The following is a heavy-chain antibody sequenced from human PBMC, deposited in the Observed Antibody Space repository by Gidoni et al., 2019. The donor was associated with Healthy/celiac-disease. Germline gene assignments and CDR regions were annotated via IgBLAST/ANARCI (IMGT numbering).Heavy chain of an antibody. D-gene: IGHD3-16*02. CDR3: TRDQQLHLGELSWTDY. CDR1: GFPFGAYA. Sequence: EVQLVESGGGLVKPGRSLRLSCTASGFPFGAYAMSWFRQAPGKGLEWVGFIRSKAYGGTTEYAASVKGRFTISRDDSKSIAYLQMNSLKTEDTAVYYCTRDQQLHLGELSWTDYWGQGTLVTVSS. CDR2: IRSKAYGGTT. J-gene: IGHJ4*02. V-gene: IGHV3-49*05.